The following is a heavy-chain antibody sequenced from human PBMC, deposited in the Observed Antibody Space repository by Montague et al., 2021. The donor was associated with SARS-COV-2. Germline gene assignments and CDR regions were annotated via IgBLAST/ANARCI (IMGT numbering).Heavy chain of an antibody. CDR2: VYYSGST. V-gene: IGHV4-39*01. CDR1: GDSIRSSGYY. J-gene: IGHJ5*02. D-gene: IGHD3-16*02. Sequence: SETLSLTCSVSGDSIRSSGYYWGWIRQPPGKGLEWIGTVYYSGSTNYNLSLKSRVTMPVDTSKNQFSLVLRSVTAADTAVYYCARLGFVELWLNLGWFDPWGQGTLVTVSS. CDR3: ARLGFVELWLNLGWFDP.